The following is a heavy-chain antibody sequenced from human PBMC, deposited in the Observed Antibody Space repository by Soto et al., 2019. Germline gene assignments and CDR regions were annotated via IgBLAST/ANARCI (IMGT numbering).Heavy chain of an antibody. Sequence: QVQLQESGPGLVKPSQTLSLTCTXXGGXXXXXXXXXXXXXXXXXXXXEWIGYIYHSGTTYYNPSLKSRVTXXVXXXXXXFSXXXXXXXAAXXAXYYCARVRGNQLLGWFDPWGQGTLVTVSS. J-gene: IGHJ5*02. V-gene: IGHV4-31*03. CDR3: ARVRGNQLLGWFDP. CDR2: IYHSGTT. D-gene: IGHD2-2*01. CDR1: GGXXXXXXXX.